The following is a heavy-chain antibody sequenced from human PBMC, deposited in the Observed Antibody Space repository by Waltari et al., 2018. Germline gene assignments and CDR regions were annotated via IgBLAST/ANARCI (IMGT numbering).Heavy chain of an antibody. V-gene: IGHV4-4*07. CDR1: GGSISSYY. CDR2: IYTSGST. Sequence: QVQLQESGPGLVKPSETLSLTCTVSGGSISSYYWSWIRQPAGKGLEWIGRIYTSGSTNYTPSLKSRVTRSVDTSKNQFSLKLSSVTAADTAVYYCARDADDYGGNDAFDIWGQGTMVTVSS. J-gene: IGHJ3*02. CDR3: ARDADDYGGNDAFDI. D-gene: IGHD4-17*01.